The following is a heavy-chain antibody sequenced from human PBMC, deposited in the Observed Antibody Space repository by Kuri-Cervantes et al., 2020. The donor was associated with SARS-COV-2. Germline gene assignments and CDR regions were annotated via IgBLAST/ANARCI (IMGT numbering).Heavy chain of an antibody. D-gene: IGHD6-13*01. CDR1: GFTFSSYA. Sequence: GESLKISCAASGFTFSSYAMHWVRQAPGKGLEYVSAISSNGGSTYYANSVKGRFTISRDNSKNTLYLQMGSLRAEDMAVYYCARVRGGGRAAAGLDYWGQGTLVTVSS. CDR3: ARVRGGGRAAAGLDY. J-gene: IGHJ4*02. CDR2: ISSNGGST. V-gene: IGHV3-64*01.